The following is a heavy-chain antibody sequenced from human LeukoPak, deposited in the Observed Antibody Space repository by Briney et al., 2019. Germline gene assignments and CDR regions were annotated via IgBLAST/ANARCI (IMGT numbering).Heavy chain of an antibody. CDR3: TRRPYSSSWYYFDY. D-gene: IGHD6-13*01. CDR2: ISGGGGTT. J-gene: IGHJ4*02. CDR1: GFYFSTYV. Sequence: GGSLRLSCAASGFYFSTYVMGWVRQAPGKGLEWVAGISGGGGTTFYADSVQGRFTISRDNAKNSLYLQMSSLRVEDTAVYYCTRRPYSSSWYYFDYWGQGTLVTVSS. V-gene: IGHV3-23*01.